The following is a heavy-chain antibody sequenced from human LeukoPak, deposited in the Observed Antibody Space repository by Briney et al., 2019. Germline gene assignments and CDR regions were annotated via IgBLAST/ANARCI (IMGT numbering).Heavy chain of an antibody. Sequence: PGESLKISCKGSGYSFTSYWIGWVLQMPGKDVEWMGIIYPGDSDTRYSPSFQGQVTMSADKSITTAYLQWSSLKASDTAMYYCASLARRVYVEYYFDYWGQGTLVTVSS. D-gene: IGHD2-8*01. CDR3: ASLARRVYVEYYFDY. J-gene: IGHJ4*02. CDR2: IYPGDSDT. CDR1: GYSFTSYW. V-gene: IGHV5-51*01.